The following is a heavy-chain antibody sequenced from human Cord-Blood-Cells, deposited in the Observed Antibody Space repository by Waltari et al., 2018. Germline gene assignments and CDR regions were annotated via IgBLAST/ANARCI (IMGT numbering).Heavy chain of an antibody. J-gene: IGHJ3*02. Sequence: QVQLVESGGGVVQPGRSLRLSCAASGFTFSSYGMHWVRQAPGKGLEWVAVIWDYGNNKYYADSVKGRFTISRDNSKNTLYLQMNSLRAEDTAVYYCARDDGEDYYDSSGYDAFDIWGQGTMVTVSS. CDR2: IWDYGNNK. V-gene: IGHV3-33*01. CDR3: ARDDGEDYYDSSGYDAFDI. CDR1: GFTFSSYG. D-gene: IGHD3-22*01.